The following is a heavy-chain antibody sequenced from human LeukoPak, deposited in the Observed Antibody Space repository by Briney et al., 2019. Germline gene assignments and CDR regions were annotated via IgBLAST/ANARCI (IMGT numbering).Heavy chain of an antibody. Sequence: GASVKVSCKASGYTFTSYGISWMRQAPGQGLEWMGWINPNSGATNYAQKFQGRVTMTRDTSISTAYMELSRLTSDDTAVFYCARNTYYYDNSAGTFDFWGQGTLVTVSS. CDR2: INPNSGAT. CDR1: GYTFTSYG. J-gene: IGHJ4*02. CDR3: ARNTYYYDNSAGTFDF. D-gene: IGHD3-22*01. V-gene: IGHV1-2*02.